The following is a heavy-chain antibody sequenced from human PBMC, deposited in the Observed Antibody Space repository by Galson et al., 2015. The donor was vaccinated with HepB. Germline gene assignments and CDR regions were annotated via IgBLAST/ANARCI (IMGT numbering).Heavy chain of an antibody. Sequence: CAISGDSVYSYSTAWNWVRQSPSRGLEWLGRTYYMSKWYYDYAVSVTGRMTINPDASKNQFSLQLNSVTPDDTAVYYCGRGRVDYYAMDVWGQGTTVTVS. V-gene: IGHV6-1*01. CDR2: TYYMSKWYY. J-gene: IGHJ6*02. D-gene: IGHD3-10*01. CDR3: GRGRVDYYAMDV. CDR1: GDSVYSYSTA.